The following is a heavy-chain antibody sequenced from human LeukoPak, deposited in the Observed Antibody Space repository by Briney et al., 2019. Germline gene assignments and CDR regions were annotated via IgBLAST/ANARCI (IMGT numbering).Heavy chain of an antibody. Sequence: GASVKVSCKASGYTFSVYYIQWVRRAPGQGLEWMGWINPNSGGTNYAPKFQGWVTMARDTSISTAYMELSRLRSDDTAVYYCARDSGWLNWFDPWGQGTLVTVSS. J-gene: IGHJ5*02. D-gene: IGHD3-22*01. V-gene: IGHV1-2*04. CDR3: ARDSGWLNWFDP. CDR2: INPNSGGT. CDR1: GYTFSVYY.